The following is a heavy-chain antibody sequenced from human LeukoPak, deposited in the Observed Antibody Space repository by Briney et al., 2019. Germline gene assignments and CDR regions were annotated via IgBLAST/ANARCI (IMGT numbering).Heavy chain of an antibody. J-gene: IGHJ4*02. CDR3: AREISALGNYFDS. D-gene: IGHD7-27*01. Sequence: PGGSLRLSCAASGFTLSSYEMNWVRQAPGKGLKWVSYISRSGSAMYYADSVKGRFTISRDNAKNSLYLQMNSLRAGDTAVYYCAREISALGNYFDSWGQGTLVTVSS. CDR1: GFTLSSYE. V-gene: IGHV3-48*03. CDR2: ISRSGSAM.